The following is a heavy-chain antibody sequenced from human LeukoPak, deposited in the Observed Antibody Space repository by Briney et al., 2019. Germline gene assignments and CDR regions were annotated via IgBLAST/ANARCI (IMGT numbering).Heavy chain of an antibody. CDR1: GFTFSSYG. V-gene: IGHV3-30*02. J-gene: IGHJ4*02. Sequence: PGGSLRLSCAASGFTFSSYGMHWVRQAPGKGLEWVAFIRYDGSNKYYADSVKGRFTIARDNSKNTLYLQMNSLRADDTAVYYCGRRGSGSYHVDYWGQGTLVTVSS. CDR2: IRYDGSNK. CDR3: GRRGSGSYHVDY. D-gene: IGHD1-26*01.